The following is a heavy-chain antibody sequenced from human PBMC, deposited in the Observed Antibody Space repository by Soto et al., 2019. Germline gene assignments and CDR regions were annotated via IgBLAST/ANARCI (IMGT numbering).Heavy chain of an antibody. Sequence: SQTLSLTCAISGDSFSSNSAAWNWIRQSPSRGLEWLGRTYYRSKWYNDYAVSVKSRITINPDTSKNQFSLQLNSVTPEDTAVYYCARAWVAAAGKRGGWFDPWGQGTLVTVSS. CDR2: TYYRSKWYN. V-gene: IGHV6-1*01. D-gene: IGHD6-13*01. J-gene: IGHJ5*02. CDR1: GDSFSSNSAA. CDR3: ARAWVAAAGKRGGWFDP.